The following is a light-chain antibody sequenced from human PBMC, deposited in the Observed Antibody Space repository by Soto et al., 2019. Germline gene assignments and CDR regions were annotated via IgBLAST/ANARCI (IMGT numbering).Light chain of an antibody. V-gene: IGKV1-5*03. Sequence: DIQMTQSPSTLSVSVGDRVTITCRASQTISSWLAWYQQKPGKAPKLLIYKASTLKSGVPSRFSGSGSGTEFTLTISSLQPDDFATYYCQHYNSHSEAFGQGTKVDIK. CDR3: QHYNSHSEA. CDR2: KAS. J-gene: IGKJ1*01. CDR1: QTISSW.